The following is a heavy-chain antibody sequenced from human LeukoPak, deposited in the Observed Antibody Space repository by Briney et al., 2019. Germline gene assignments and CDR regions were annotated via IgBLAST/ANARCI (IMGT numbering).Heavy chain of an antibody. D-gene: IGHD2-21*02. CDR3: ARARVVTKWIDY. Sequence: GGSLRLSRAASGFTFSTYAMSWVRQAPGKGLEWVANIKQDGSEKYYVDSVNGRFTISRDNAKNSLYLQMNSLRAEDTAVYYCARARVVTKWIDYWGQGTLVTVSS. V-gene: IGHV3-7*03. J-gene: IGHJ4*02. CDR2: IKQDGSEK. CDR1: GFTFSTYA.